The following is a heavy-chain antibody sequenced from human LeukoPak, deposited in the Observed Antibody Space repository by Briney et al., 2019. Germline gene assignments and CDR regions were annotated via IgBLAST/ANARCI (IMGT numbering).Heavy chain of an antibody. Sequence: GGSLRLSCAVSGFTFSRYGMHWVRQAPGKGLEWVALIWYDGSNKYSADSVKGRFTISRDNSNNTLYLQMNSLRAEDTAVYYCARDYGDYSGTFDIWGQGTMVTVSS. CDR1: GFTFSRYG. V-gene: IGHV3-33*01. CDR3: ARDYGDYSGTFDI. J-gene: IGHJ3*02. CDR2: IWYDGSNK. D-gene: IGHD4-17*01.